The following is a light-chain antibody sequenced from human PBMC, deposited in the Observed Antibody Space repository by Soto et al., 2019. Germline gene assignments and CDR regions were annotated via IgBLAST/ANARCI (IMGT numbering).Light chain of an antibody. CDR2: GAS. J-gene: IGKJ1*01. Sequence: IQLTQSPSSLSASVGDRVTITCRASQVISSYLAWYQQKPGKAPKLLIYGASTLQSGVPSRFSGRGSGTDCTLTISSLQPEDFGTYYCQQLDSYPRTFGQGTKVEIK. V-gene: IGKV1-9*01. CDR1: QVISSY. CDR3: QQLDSYPRT.